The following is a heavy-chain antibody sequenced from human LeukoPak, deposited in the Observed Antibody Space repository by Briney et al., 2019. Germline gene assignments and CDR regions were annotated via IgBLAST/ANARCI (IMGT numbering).Heavy chain of an antibody. J-gene: IGHJ4*02. V-gene: IGHV4-39*02. Sequence: SETLSLTCSVSGASISSSSHYWGRIRQPPGKGLEWIGSIHYTGSTYYNPSLKSRVTISVDTSKNHFSLKLTSVTAADTAVYYCARGGQEGYNYPYFDYWDQGTLVTVSS. CDR3: ARGGQEGYNYPYFDY. CDR2: IHYTGST. D-gene: IGHD5-24*01. CDR1: GASISSSSHY.